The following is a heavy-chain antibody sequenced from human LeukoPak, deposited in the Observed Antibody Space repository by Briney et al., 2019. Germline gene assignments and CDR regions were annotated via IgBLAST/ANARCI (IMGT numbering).Heavy chain of an antibody. D-gene: IGHD6-13*01. Sequence: GASVKVSCKASGYTFTRYDINWVRQATGQGLEWMGWINPNSGNRGYAQKFQGRVTMTRNTSISTAYMELSSLRSEDTAVYYCASDSSLDAFDIWGQGTMVTVSS. J-gene: IGHJ3*02. CDR1: GYTFTRYD. CDR2: INPNSGNR. CDR3: ASDSSLDAFDI. V-gene: IGHV1-8*01.